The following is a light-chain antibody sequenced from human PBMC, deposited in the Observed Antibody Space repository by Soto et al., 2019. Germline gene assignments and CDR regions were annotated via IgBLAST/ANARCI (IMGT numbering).Light chain of an antibody. CDR1: RSNIGSNT. J-gene: IGLJ3*02. Sequence: QSVLTQPPSASGTPGQRVSISCSGSRSNIGSNTVNWYQHLPGTAPRLLXYXNXXXXXXXXXXXXXSKXGASXXLXIIXLXXXXXXXXXCXAWDDSLNGVLFGGGTKLTVL. V-gene: IGLV1-44*01. CDR2: XNX. CDR3: XAWDDSLNGVL.